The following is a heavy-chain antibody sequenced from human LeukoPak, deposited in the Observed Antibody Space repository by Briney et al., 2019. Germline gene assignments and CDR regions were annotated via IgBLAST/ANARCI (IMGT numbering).Heavy chain of an antibody. CDR3: ARDYIRRGTIFGTREDAFDV. Sequence: ASVKVSCKASGYTFTTYDINWVRQATGQGLEWMGSMNPNNGNTDYAQKVQGRVTITRDTSISTAYMELSSLRSEDTAVYYCARDYIRRGTIFGTREDAFDVWGQGTMVTVSS. V-gene: IGHV1-8*03. CDR2: MNPNNGNT. J-gene: IGHJ3*01. CDR1: GYTFTTYD. D-gene: IGHD3-3*01.